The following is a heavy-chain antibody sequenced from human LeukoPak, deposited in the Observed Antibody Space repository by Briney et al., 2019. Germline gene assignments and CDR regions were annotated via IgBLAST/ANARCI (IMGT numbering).Heavy chain of an antibody. CDR3: AKGGRYCYNINCYFSH. CDR1: GFTFTIAA. V-gene: IGHV3-23*01. Sequence: PGGALRLSCAASGFTFTIAAMNCVRQAPGKGPEWVSHISGNGGKSYYADSVKVRFLSSRDSSKNTRYLQMSSLSEEDTAVYYCAKGGRYCYNINCYFSHWGQGTLVTVSS. D-gene: IGHD2-2*01. CDR2: ISGNGGKS. J-gene: IGHJ4*02.